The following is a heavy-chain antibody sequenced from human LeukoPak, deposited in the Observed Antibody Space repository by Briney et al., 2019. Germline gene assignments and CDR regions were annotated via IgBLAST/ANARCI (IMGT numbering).Heavy chain of an antibody. CDR2: ISGSGGST. D-gene: IGHD6-13*01. CDR3: AKDPSSSWFGDYFDY. V-gene: IGHV3-23*01. J-gene: IGHJ4*02. Sequence: GGSLRLSCAASGFTFSSDAMSWVRQAPGEGLEWGSAISGSGGSTYYADSVKGRFTISRDNSKNTLYLQMNSLRAEDTAVYYCAKDPSSSWFGDYFDYWGQGTLVTVSS. CDR1: GFTFSSDA.